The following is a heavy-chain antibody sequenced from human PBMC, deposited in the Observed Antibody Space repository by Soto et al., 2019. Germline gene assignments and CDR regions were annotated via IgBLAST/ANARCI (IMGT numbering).Heavy chain of an antibody. V-gene: IGHV1-58*01. CDR2: IVVGSGNT. CDR1: GFTFTSSA. D-gene: IGHD5-18*01. Sequence: SVKVSCKASGFTFTSSAVQLLRLARGQRLDWIGWIVVGSGNTNYAQKFQERVTITRDMSTSTAYMELSSLRSEDTAVYYCAADRGYSYGYYYYYYGMDVWGQGTTVTVSS. J-gene: IGHJ6*02. CDR3: AADRGYSYGYYYYYYGMDV.